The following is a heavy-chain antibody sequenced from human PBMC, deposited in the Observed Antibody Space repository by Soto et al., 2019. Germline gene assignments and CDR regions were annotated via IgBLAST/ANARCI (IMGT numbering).Heavy chain of an antibody. V-gene: IGHV3-23*01. CDR1: GFTFSSYA. J-gene: IGHJ4*02. Sequence: TGGSLRLSCAASGFTFSSYAMSWVRQAPGKGLEWVSAISGSGGSTYYADSVKGRFTISRDNSKNTLYLQMNSLRAEDTAVYYCAKGVHYDSSALFDYWGQGTLVTVSS. CDR3: AKGVHYDSSALFDY. CDR2: ISGSGGST. D-gene: IGHD3-22*01.